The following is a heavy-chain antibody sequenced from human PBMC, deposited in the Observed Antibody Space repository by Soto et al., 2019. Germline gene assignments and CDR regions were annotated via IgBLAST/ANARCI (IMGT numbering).Heavy chain of an antibody. CDR3: PRQYSSSRKYDY. CDR1: GYTFTSFC. CDR2: IRAYNGNT. J-gene: IGHJ4*01. D-gene: IGHD6-13*01. V-gene: IGHV1-18*01. Sequence: ASVNVPCKASGYTFTSFCISWVRQAPRQGLEWMGWIRAYNGNTNYAQTLQGRGTMTTDTYTSTDSLALRSLRCQGTAVSYCPRQYSSSRKYDYWGHGILVTDSS.